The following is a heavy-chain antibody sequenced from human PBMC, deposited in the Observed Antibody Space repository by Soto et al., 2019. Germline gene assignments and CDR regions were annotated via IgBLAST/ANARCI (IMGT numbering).Heavy chain of an antibody. J-gene: IGHJ2*01. CDR3: AKDIGRRDRYFDL. CDR1: GFTFDDYT. V-gene: IGHV3-9*01. CDR2: ISWNSNTI. Sequence: EVQLVESGGGLVQPGRSLRLSCAASGFTFDDYTMPWVRQAPGKGLEWVSSISWNSNTIGYADSVKGRFTISRDNAKNSLYLQMTSLRADDTALYYCAKDIGRRDRYFDLWGRGTLVTVSS.